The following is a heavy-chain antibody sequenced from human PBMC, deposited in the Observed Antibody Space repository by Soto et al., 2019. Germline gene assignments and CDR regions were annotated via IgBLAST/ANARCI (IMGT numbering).Heavy chain of an antibody. J-gene: IGHJ4*02. V-gene: IGHV4-39*01. CDR3: ARQEYGDYVSS. CDR1: GGSISSSSYY. CDR2: IYYSGST. D-gene: IGHD4-17*01. Sequence: SETLSLTCTVSGGSISSSSYYWGWIRQPPGKGLEWIGSIYYSGSTYYNPSLKSRVTISVDTSKNQFSLKLSSVTAADTAVYYCARQEYGDYVSSWGQGTLVTVSS.